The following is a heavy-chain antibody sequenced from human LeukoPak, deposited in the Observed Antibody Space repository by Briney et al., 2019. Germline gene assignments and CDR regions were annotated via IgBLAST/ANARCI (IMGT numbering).Heavy chain of an antibody. D-gene: IGHD3-9*01. CDR2: IYWNDDK. J-gene: IGHJ4*02. V-gene: IGHV2-5*01. CDR3: AHRPSSSLRYSDCHFDD. CDR1: GFSLSTNGVG. Sequence: SGPTLVKPTQTLTLTCTFSGFSLSTNGVGVGWIRQPPGKAPEWLALIYWNDDKRYSPSLKSRLTITKDTSKNQVVLTMTNMDPVDTATYYCAHRPSSSLRYSDCHFDDWGQGTLVTVSS.